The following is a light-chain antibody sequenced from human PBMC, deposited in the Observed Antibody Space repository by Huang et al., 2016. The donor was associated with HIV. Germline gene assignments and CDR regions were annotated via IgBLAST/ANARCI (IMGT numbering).Light chain of an antibody. Sequence: EIVMTQSPPTLSVSPGERATLSCRASQTVKSTLAWYQHKPGQAPRLLIYGRSTRSTGIPARFSGSGSGTKFTLTISRLQSEDFAVYYCQQYNNWLAFGQGTKVEIK. J-gene: IGKJ1*01. CDR3: QQYNNWLA. CDR1: QTVKST. V-gene: IGKV3-15*01. CDR2: GRS.